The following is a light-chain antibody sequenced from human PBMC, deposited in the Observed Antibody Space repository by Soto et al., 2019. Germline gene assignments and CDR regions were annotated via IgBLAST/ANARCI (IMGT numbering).Light chain of an antibody. Sequence: EIVLTQSPATLSLSPGERATLSCRASQSVSSYLAWYQQKPGQAPRLLIYDASNRATGIPARFSGSGSGTDFTLTISSLEPEDFAVYYCQQRSNWLAFGGGPKLDIK. CDR2: DAS. V-gene: IGKV3-11*01. J-gene: IGKJ4*01. CDR3: QQRSNWLA. CDR1: QSVSSY.